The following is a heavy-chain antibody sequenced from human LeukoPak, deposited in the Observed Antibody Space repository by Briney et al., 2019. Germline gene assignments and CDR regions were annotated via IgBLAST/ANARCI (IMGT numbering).Heavy chain of an antibody. CDR1: GITFSNYN. J-gene: IGHJ4*01. V-gene: IGHV3-21*01. D-gene: IGHD3-22*01. Sequence: PGGSLRLSCAAPGITFSNYNMNWVRQAPGKGLEWISAITSSSSYTFYADSVKGRFTISRDNSENTLYLQVNSLRVEDAAVYFCARDPRGPTGYDSSGRDTFDLWGQGTLVTVSS. CDR3: ARDPRGPTGYDSSGRDTFDL. CDR2: ITSSSSYT.